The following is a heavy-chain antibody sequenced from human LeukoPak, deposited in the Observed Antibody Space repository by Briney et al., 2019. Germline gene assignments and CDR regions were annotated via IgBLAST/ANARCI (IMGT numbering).Heavy chain of an antibody. Sequence: SETLSLTCTVSGGSISSSSYYWGWIRQPPGKGLEWIGSIYYSGSTYYNPSLKSRVTISVDTSKNQFSLKLSSVTAADTAVYYCARGANWFDPWGQGTLVTVSS. CDR3: ARGANWFDP. V-gene: IGHV4-39*07. CDR2: IYYSGST. CDR1: GGSISSSSYY. J-gene: IGHJ5*02.